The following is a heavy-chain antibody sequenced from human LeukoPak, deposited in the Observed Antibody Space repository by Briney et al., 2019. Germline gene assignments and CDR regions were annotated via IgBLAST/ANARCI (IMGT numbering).Heavy chain of an antibody. J-gene: IGHJ4*02. CDR3: ARGRGGSYHY. CDR1: GFTFSNDR. CDR2: INTDGSTT. V-gene: IGHV3-74*01. Sequence: GGPLRLSCAASGFTFSNDRMHWVRQAPGKGLVWVSRINTDGSTTTYADSVKGRFTISRDNAKNTLYLQMNSLGVEDTAVYYCARGRGGSYHYWGQGTLVTVSS. D-gene: IGHD1-26*01.